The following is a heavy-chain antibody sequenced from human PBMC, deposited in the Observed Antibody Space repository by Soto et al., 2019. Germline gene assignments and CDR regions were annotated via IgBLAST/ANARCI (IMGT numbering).Heavy chain of an antibody. D-gene: IGHD3-10*01. CDR3: AREQAVRGTPWYYYYGMDV. V-gene: IGHV1-69*06. CDR1: AGTFSRYA. J-gene: IGHJ6*02. CDR2: IIPLVGTA. Sequence: SVKVSCKASAGTFSRYAISWVRQAPGQGLERMGGIIPLVGTANYAQKFQGRVTVTADTSTSTAYMELRSLRAEDTAVCYCAREQAVRGTPWYYYYGMDVWGQGTTVTVSS.